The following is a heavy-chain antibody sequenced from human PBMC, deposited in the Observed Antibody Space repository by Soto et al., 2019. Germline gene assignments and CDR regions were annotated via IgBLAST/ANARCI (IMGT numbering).Heavy chain of an antibody. J-gene: IGHJ3*02. CDR3: VRGVGGWSSGWYRQDI. CDR1: GGSIRSSNW. D-gene: IGHD6-19*01. CDR2: IYHSGST. Sequence: QVQLQQSGQGLVKPSGTLSLTCAVSGGSIRSSNWWSWVRQPPGKGLEWIGEIYHSGSTNNNPALMSLVTKPGDKSTNRFSLMLSSVTAADTAVYYCVRGVGGWSSGWYRQDIWGPGTRVTVSS. V-gene: IGHV4-4*02.